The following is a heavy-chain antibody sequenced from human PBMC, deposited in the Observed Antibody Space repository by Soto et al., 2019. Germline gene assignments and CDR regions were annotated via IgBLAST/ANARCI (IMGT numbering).Heavy chain of an antibody. J-gene: IGHJ6*03. CDR3: ARQIGTAMAYYYYYYMDV. D-gene: IGHD5-18*01. CDR1: GFSLSTSGVG. CDR2: IYWDDDK. V-gene: IGHV2-5*02. Sequence: QITLKESGPTLVKPTQTLTLTCTFSGFSLSTSGVGVGWIRQPPGKALEWLALIYWDDDKRYSPSLKSRLTITKDTSKNQVVLTMTNMDPVDTATYYCARQIGTAMAYYYYYYMDVWGKGTTVTVSS.